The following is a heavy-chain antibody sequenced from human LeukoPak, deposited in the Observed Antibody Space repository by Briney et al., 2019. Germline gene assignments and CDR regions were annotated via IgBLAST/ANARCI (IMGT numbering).Heavy chain of an antibody. CDR2: IYATDLT. Sequence: SETLSLTCTVPGRSIRSVYWNWLRQSAGKGLEWIGRIYATDLTNYNPSLKSRVTLSVDMSKNELSLTLKSVTAADTAVYYCARGFGSGTSPIDLWGQGALVTVSS. D-gene: IGHD3-10*01. J-gene: IGHJ5*02. V-gene: IGHV4-4*07. CDR3: ARGFGSGTSPIDL. CDR1: GRSIRSVY.